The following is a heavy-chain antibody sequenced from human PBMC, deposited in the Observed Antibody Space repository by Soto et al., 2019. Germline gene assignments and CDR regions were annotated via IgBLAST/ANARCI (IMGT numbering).Heavy chain of an antibody. D-gene: IGHD3-10*01. J-gene: IGHJ6*02. CDR2: ITHSGST. CDR3: ARATKYDYGSGSLYV. Sequence: SETLSLTCAVYGGSFSGYYWIWIRQPPGKGLEYIGEITHSGSTDYNPSLRSRVTISVDTSKKQLSLQLSSVTAADTAVYYCARATKYDYGSGSLYVWGQGTTVTVSS. V-gene: IGHV4-34*01. CDR1: GGSFSGYY.